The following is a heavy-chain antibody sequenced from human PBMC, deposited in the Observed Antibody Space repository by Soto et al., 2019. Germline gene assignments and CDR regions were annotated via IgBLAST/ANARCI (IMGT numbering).Heavy chain of an antibody. V-gene: IGHV1-69*13. CDR3: ARPSDPVSQYYHHYGMDV. CDR1: GGTFISYA. CDR2: IIPLFGKA. J-gene: IGHJ6*01. Sequence: VASVKVSCKASGGTFISYAITWVRQAPGQGLEWMGGIIPLFGKAQYAQTLQGRVTISADEVTTTVYMEVSNLRSEDTAVYYCARPSDPVSQYYHHYGMDVWGQGTTVTVS.